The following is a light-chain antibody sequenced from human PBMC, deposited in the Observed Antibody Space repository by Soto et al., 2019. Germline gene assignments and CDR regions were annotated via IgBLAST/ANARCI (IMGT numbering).Light chain of an antibody. V-gene: IGKV3-15*01. CDR3: QQYNNWPPGT. CDR2: GAS. Sequence: EIVMTQSPATLSESPGERATLSCRASQSVSSNLAWYQQKPGQAPRLLIYGASTMATGIPARFSGSGSGTEFTLTISSLQSEDFAVYYCQQYNNWPPGTFGQGTKVEIK. CDR1: QSVSSN. J-gene: IGKJ1*01.